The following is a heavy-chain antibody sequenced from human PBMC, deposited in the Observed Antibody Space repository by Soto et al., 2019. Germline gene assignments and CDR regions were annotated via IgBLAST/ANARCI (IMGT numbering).Heavy chain of an antibody. CDR1: GFTFSSYA. CDR2: ISYDGSNK. Sequence: GGSLRLSCAASGFTFSSYAMHWVRQAPGKGLEWVAVISYDGSNKYYADSVKGRFTISRDNSKNTLYLQMNSLRAEDTAVYYCARDHGGTAAASGVTDYYYYDGMDVWGQGTTVTVSS. V-gene: IGHV3-30-3*01. J-gene: IGHJ6*02. CDR3: ARDHGGTAAASGVTDYYYYDGMDV. D-gene: IGHD6-13*01.